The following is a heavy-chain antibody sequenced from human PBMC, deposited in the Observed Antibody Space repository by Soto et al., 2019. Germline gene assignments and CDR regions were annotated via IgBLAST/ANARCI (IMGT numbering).Heavy chain of an antibody. D-gene: IGHD6-6*01. Sequence: ASVKVSCKASGYTFTSYYMHWVRQAPGQGLEWMGIINPSGCSTSYAQKFQGRVTMTRDTSTSTVYMELSSLRSEDTAVYYCARDLKLPARREGFDYWGQGTRVTVSS. CDR2: INPSGCST. V-gene: IGHV1-46*01. CDR3: ARDLKLPARREGFDY. J-gene: IGHJ4*02. CDR1: GYTFTSYY.